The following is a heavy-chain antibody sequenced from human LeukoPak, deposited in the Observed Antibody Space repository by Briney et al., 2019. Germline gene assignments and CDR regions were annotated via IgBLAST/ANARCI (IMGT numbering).Heavy chain of an antibody. CDR1: GYSFTDYY. J-gene: IGHJ5*02. CDR3: ARGEYNYGRDWFDP. CDR2: INPDSGGT. Sequence: ASVKVSCKASGYSFTDYYMHWVRQAPGQGLEWMGWINPDSGGTNYAQKFQGRATMTRDTSISTAYMELSSLRSDDTAVYYCARGEYNYGRDWFDPWGQGTLVTVSS. D-gene: IGHD5-18*01. V-gene: IGHV1-2*02.